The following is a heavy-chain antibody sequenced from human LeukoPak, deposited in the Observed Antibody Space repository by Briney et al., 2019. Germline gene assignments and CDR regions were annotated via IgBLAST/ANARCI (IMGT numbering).Heavy chain of an antibody. D-gene: IGHD3-3*01. CDR3: AKGPNSDFWSGYSHYMDV. CDR1: GFAFTNYV. CDR2: ISGSGSST. J-gene: IGHJ6*03. Sequence: GGSLRLSCAASGFAFTNYVMNWVRQAPGKGLEWVSGISGSGSSTYYAASVRGRFTISRDSFKNTVFLQMSSLRAEDTAAYYCAKGPNSDFWSGYSHYMDVWGKGTTAIVSS. V-gene: IGHV3-23*01.